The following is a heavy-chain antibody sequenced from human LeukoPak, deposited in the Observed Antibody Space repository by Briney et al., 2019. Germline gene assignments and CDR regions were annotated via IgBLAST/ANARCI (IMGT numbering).Heavy chain of an antibody. D-gene: IGHD2-2*01. CDR1: GFTFSSYG. V-gene: IGHV3-30*02. J-gene: IGHJ4*02. CDR2: IRYDGSNK. CDR3: AKARLWYQLLLDY. Sequence: GGSLRLSCAASGFTFSSYGMHWVRQAPGKGLEWVAFIRYDGSNKYYADSVKGRFTISRDNSKNTLHLQMNSLRAEDTAVYYCAKARLWYQLLLDYWGQGTLVTVSS.